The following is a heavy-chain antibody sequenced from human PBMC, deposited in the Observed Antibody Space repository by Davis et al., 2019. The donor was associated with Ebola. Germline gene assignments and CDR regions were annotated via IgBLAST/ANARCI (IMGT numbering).Heavy chain of an antibody. CDR1: GGSFSGYY. CDR2: IYYSGST. V-gene: IGHV4-59*01. CDR3: ARVGGGYCSSTSCSEGWFDP. Sequence: MPSETLSLTCAVYGGSFSGYYWSWIRQPPGKGLEWIGYIYYSGSTNYNPSLKSRVTISVDTTKNQFSLKLSSVTAADTAVYYCARVGGGYCSSTSCSEGWFDPWGQGTLVTVSS. D-gene: IGHD2-2*03. J-gene: IGHJ5*02.